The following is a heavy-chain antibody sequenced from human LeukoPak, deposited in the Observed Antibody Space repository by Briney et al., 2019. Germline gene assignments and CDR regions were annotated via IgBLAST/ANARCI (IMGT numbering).Heavy chain of an antibody. CDR2: ITASGDGA. Sequence: LPGGSLRLSCAASGFSFSEYAMSWLRQAPGKGPEWVSDITASGDGAYYAGFVKGRFTLSRDNSMNTLYLQMNSLRAEDTAIYYCAKEWSERGTPLHDFWGQGALVTVSS. D-gene: IGHD2-15*01. CDR3: AKEWSERGTPLHDF. J-gene: IGHJ4*02. CDR1: GFSFSEYA. V-gene: IGHV3-23*01.